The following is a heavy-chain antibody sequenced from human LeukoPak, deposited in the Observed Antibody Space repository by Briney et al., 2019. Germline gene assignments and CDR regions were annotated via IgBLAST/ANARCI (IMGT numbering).Heavy chain of an antibody. CDR2: MNPNSGNT. CDR3: ARDSSSWYVGYYYGMDV. Sequence: ASVKVSCTASGYTFTSYDINWVRQATGQGLEWMGWMNPNSGNTGYAQKFQGRVTMTRNTSISTAYMELSSLRSEDTAVYYCARDSSSWYVGYYYGMDVWGQGTTVTVSS. V-gene: IGHV1-8*01. J-gene: IGHJ6*02. CDR1: GYTFTSYD. D-gene: IGHD6-13*01.